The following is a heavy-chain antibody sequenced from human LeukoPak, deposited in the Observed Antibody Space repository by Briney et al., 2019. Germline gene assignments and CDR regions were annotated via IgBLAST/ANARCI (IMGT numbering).Heavy chain of an antibody. CDR3: ARGGQLVAY. Sequence: PGGSLRLSCAASGFSFSGYAMAWVRQAPGKGLEWVSTIVGSGSSTYYADSMKGRFTISRDNSKNTLYLQINSLRAADTAVYYCARGGQLVAYWGQGTLVTVSS. D-gene: IGHD6-6*01. V-gene: IGHV3-23*01. CDR2: IVGSGSST. CDR1: GFSFSGYA. J-gene: IGHJ4*02.